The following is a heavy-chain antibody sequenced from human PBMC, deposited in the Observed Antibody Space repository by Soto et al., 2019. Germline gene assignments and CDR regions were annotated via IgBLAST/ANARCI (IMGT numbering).Heavy chain of an antibody. V-gene: IGHV4-30-4*08. J-gene: IGHJ6*02. CDR2: IHHSGSI. Sequence: SETLSLTCPVSGDSISSDYYHWTWIRQSPGKSLEWIGYIHHSGSILYNPSLKSRVTISVDTSKNQFSLHLTSVTAADTAVYFCAREDDGGDSLDVWGQGTTVTVSS. D-gene: IGHD2-21*02. CDR3: AREDDGGDSLDV. CDR1: GDSISSDYYH.